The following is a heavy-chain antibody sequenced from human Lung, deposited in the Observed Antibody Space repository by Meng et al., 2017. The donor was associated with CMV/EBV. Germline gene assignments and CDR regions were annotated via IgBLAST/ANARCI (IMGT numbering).Heavy chain of an antibody. CDR1: GGSISSSSYY. CDR3: ARHHHSPTFDY. CDR2: VVYSGTT. V-gene: IGHV4-39*01. D-gene: IGHD1-14*01. Sequence: QLKLQESGPGLLKPSETLSLTCTVSGGSISSSSYYWAWIRQPPGEGLEWIGSVVYSGTTYYTSSLKSRVSISVDTSKNQFSLKLSSVTAADTAVYYCARHHHSPTFDYWGQGTLVTVSS. J-gene: IGHJ4*02.